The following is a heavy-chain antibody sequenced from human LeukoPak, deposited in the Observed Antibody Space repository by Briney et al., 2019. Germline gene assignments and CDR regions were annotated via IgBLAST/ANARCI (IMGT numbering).Heavy chain of an antibody. CDR3: AKARDAYNYYWFDP. V-gene: IGHV3-48*01. J-gene: IGHJ5*02. CDR1: GFTFSSYS. CDR2: ISSSSSTI. Sequence: PGGSLRLSCAASGFTFSSYSMNWVRQVPGKGLEWVSYISSSSSTIYYADSVKGRFTISRDNYDNTLYLEMNSLRAEDTALYYCAKARDAYNYYWFDPWGQGTLVTVSS. D-gene: IGHD5-24*01.